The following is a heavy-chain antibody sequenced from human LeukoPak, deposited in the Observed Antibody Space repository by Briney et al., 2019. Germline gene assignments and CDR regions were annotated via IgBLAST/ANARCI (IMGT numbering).Heavy chain of an antibody. CDR2: LSSDSLYT. CDR3: ARALRRARDYFDP. V-gene: IGHV3-11*05. CDR1: GFTFSDYY. J-gene: IGHJ5*02. Sequence: KAGGSLRLSCAAPGFTFSDYYMSWIRQPPGKGLEWVSYLSSDSLYTNYADSVKGRFTISRDNAKNSLYLQMNSLRAEDTALYYCARALRRARDYFDPWGQGTLVTVSS. D-gene: IGHD4-17*01.